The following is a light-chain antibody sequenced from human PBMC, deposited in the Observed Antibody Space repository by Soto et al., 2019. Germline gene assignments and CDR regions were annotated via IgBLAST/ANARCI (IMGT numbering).Light chain of an antibody. CDR2: AAS. CDR1: QNIRSY. CDR3: QQSHSTPWT. Sequence: DIQMTQSPSSLSASVGDRVTITCRASQNIRSYLNWYQQKPGKAPKLLIYAASSLQSGVPSRFSGSGSGTDLTLTISSLQPEDFATYFCQQSHSTPWTFGQGTKVEIQ. V-gene: IGKV1-39*01. J-gene: IGKJ1*01.